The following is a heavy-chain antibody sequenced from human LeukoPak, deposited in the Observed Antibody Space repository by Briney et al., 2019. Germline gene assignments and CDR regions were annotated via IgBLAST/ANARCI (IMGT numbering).Heavy chain of an antibody. V-gene: IGHV3-21*01. CDR2: ISSSSSYI. Sequence: GGSLRLSCAASGFTFSSYSMNWVRQAPGKGLEWVSSISSSSSYIYYADSVKGRFTISRDNAKNSLYLQMNSLRAEDTAVYYCARERPYYYDSSGSFDYWGQGTLVTVSS. CDR1: GFTFSSYS. CDR3: ARERPYYYDSSGSFDY. D-gene: IGHD3-22*01. J-gene: IGHJ4*02.